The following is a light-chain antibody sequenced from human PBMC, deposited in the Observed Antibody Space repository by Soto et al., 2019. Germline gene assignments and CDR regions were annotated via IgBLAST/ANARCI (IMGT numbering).Light chain of an antibody. CDR3: CTYAGSSTLV. Sequence: QSALTQPASVSGSPGQSITISCTGTSSDVGSYNLVSWYRQHPGKAPKLMIYADSKRPSGVSNRFSGSTSGNTASLTISGLQAEDEADYYCCTYAGSSTLVLGGGTKLTVL. CDR2: ADS. J-gene: IGLJ2*01. V-gene: IGLV2-23*01. CDR1: SSDVGSYNL.